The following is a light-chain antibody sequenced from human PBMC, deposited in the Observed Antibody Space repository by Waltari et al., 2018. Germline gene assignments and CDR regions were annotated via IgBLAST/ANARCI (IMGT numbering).Light chain of an antibody. Sequence: QAVLTQLPSVSGAPGQRVTISCTGSNSNIGAGFDVHWYQHLPGTAPKLLIYDNVNRPSGVPDRFSGSKSGTSASLAITGLQAEDEADYYCQSYDSSLNGYVFGTASKVTVL. CDR3: QSYDSSLNGYV. V-gene: IGLV1-40*01. CDR1: NSNIGAGFD. J-gene: IGLJ1*01. CDR2: DNV.